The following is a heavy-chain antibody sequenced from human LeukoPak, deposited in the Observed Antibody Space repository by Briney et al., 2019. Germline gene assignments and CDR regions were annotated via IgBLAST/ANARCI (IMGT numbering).Heavy chain of an antibody. CDR2: IDSDGNRT. CDR1: GFTFSSYG. CDR3: ACSRTFDY. J-gene: IGHJ4*02. V-gene: IGHV3-74*03. D-gene: IGHD3-10*02. Sequence: GGSLRLSCAASGFTFSSYGMHWVRQAPGKGLVWVSRIDSDGNRTTYADSVKGRFTISRDNAKNTLYLQMNSLRAEDTAVYYCACSRTFDYWGQGTLVTVSS.